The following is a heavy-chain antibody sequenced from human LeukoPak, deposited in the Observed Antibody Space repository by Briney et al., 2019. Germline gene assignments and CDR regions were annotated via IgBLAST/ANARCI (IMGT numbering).Heavy chain of an antibody. J-gene: IGHJ4*02. CDR2: IWYDGSEK. Sequence: GGSLRLSCAASGFIFSSYGMHWVRQAPGKGLEWVAVIWYDGSEKYYADSVKGRFTISRDNSKNTLYLQMNSLRADDTAVYYCARDRSVDYFDYCGQGTLVTVSS. CDR1: GFIFSSYG. CDR3: ARDRSVDYFDY. V-gene: IGHV3-33*01. D-gene: IGHD3-16*02.